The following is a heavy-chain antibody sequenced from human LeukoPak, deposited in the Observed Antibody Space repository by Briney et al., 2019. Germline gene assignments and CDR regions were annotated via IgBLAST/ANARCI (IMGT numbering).Heavy chain of an antibody. CDR3: ARGRIAAAYYYYYYGMDV. D-gene: IGHD6-13*01. CDR1: GYTFTGYY. J-gene: IGHJ6*02. V-gene: IGHV1-69*13. Sequence: ASVKVSCKASGYTFTGYYMHWVRQAPGQGLEWMGGIIPIFGTANYAQKFQGRVTITADESTSTAYMELSSLRSEDTAVYYCARGRIAAAYYYYYYGMDVWGQGTTVTVSS. CDR2: IIPIFGTA.